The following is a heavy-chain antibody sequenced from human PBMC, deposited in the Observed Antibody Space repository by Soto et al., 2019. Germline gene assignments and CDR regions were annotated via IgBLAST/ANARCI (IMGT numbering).Heavy chain of an antibody. CDR3: SREPPVGATTGNAFDI. J-gene: IGHJ3*02. D-gene: IGHD1-26*01. Sequence: GGSLRLSCAASGFTFSSYSMNWVRQAPGKGLEWVSYISSSSSTIYYADSVKGRFTISRDNAKNSLYLQMSSLRDEDTAVYYCSREPPVGATTGNAFDIWGQGTMVTVSS. V-gene: IGHV3-48*02. CDR2: ISSSSSTI. CDR1: GFTFSSYS.